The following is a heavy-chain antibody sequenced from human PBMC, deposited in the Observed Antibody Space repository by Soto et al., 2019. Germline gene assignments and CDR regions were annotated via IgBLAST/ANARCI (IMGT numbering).Heavy chain of an antibody. D-gene: IGHD3-10*01. CDR3: ARRSGSGSSYGMDV. J-gene: IGHJ6*02. CDR2: ISAYNGNT. V-gene: IGHV1-18*01. Sequence: KGLEWMGWISAYNGNTNYAQKLQGRVTMTTDTSTSTAYMELRSLRSDDTAVYYCARRSGSGSSYGMDVWAQGTTVTVSS.